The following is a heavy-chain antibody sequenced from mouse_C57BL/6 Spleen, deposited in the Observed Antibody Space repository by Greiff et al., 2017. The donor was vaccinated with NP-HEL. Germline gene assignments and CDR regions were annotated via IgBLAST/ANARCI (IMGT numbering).Heavy chain of an antibody. CDR2: IYPRSGNT. J-gene: IGHJ1*03. Sequence: VQLQQSGAELARPGASVKLSCKASGYTFTSYGISWVKQRTGQGLEWIGEIYPRSGNTYYNEKFKGKATLTADKSSSSAYMELRSLTSEDSAVYSCARSGDGYQAGYFDVWGTGTTVTVSS. D-gene: IGHD2-3*01. CDR3: ARSGDGYQAGYFDV. V-gene: IGHV1-81*01. CDR1: GYTFTSYG.